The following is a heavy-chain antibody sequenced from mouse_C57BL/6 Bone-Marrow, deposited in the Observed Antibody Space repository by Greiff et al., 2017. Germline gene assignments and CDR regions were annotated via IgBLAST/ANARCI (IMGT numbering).Heavy chain of an antibody. Sequence: EVQLVESGGDLVKPGGSLKLSCAASGFTFSSYGMSWVRQTPDKRLEWVATISSGGSYTYYPDSVKGRFTISRDNAKNTLYLQMSSLKSEDTAMYYCARQEDWGYAMDYWGQGTSVTVSS. CDR1: GFTFSSYG. V-gene: IGHV5-6*01. CDR2: ISSGGSYT. J-gene: IGHJ4*01. CDR3: ARQEDWGYAMDY.